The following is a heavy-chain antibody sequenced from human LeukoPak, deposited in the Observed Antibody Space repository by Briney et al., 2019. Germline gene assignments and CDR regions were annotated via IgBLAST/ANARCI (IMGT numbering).Heavy chain of an antibody. V-gene: IGHV4-31*03. CDR2: IYYSGST. CDR3: ARVGTDYGASVNWFDP. CDR1: GGSISSGVYY. D-gene: IGHD4/OR15-4a*01. Sequence: SETLSLTCTVSGGSISSGVYYYSWIRQHPGEGLEWIGYIYYSGSTYYNPSLKSRVTISVDTSKNQFSLKLSSVTAADTAVYYCARVGTDYGASVNWFDPWGQGTLVTVSS. J-gene: IGHJ5*02.